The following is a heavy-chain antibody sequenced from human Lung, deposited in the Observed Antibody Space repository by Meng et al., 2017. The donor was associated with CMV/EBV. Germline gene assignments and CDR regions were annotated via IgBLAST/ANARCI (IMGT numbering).Heavy chain of an antibody. Sequence: QVQLVLSGAGVKKPGASGKVSCKASGYTFTGYYMHWLRQAPGQGLEWVGRITPSSGGTTYAQKFQGRVTMTRDTSISTAYMELSSLRSDDAAIYYCVRANLGSADYWGQGTLVTVSS. J-gene: IGHJ4*02. CDR2: ITPSSGGT. CDR3: VRANLGSADY. D-gene: IGHD7-27*01. CDR1: GYTFTGYY. V-gene: IGHV1-2*06.